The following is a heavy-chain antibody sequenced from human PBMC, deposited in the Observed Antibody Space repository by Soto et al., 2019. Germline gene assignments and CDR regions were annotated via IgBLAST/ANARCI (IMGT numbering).Heavy chain of an antibody. V-gene: IGHV3-74*01. CDR3: VRTSLVVAAASREDY. D-gene: IGHD2-15*01. Sequence: EVQLVESGGGSVQPGDSLRLSCAASGFTFSSYWMHWVRQAPGKGLVWVSRINSDGSSTSYAGSVKGRFTISRDNAKNTLYLQMNSLRAEYTAVYYCVRTSLVVAAASREDYWGQGTLVTVSS. CDR2: INSDGSST. CDR1: GFTFSSYW. J-gene: IGHJ4*02.